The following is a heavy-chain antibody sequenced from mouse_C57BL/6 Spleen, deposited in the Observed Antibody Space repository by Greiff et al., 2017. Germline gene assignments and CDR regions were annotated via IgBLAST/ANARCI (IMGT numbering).Heavy chain of an antibody. Sequence: EVQVVESGGGLVKPGGSLKLSCAASGFTFSDYGMHWVRQAPEKGLEWVAYISSGSSTIYYADTVKGRFTISRDNAKNTLFLQMTSLRSEDTAMYYCARQDSLYAMDYWGQGTSVTVSS. V-gene: IGHV5-17*01. J-gene: IGHJ4*01. D-gene: IGHD6-2*01. CDR2: ISSGSSTI. CDR1: GFTFSDYG. CDR3: ARQDSLYAMDY.